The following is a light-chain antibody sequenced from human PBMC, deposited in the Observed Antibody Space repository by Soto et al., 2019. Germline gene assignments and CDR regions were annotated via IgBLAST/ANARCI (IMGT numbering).Light chain of an antibody. V-gene: IGKV1-8*01. Sequence: AIRMTQSPSSLSASTGDRVTITCRASQGISSYLAWYQQNPGKAPKLLIYAASTLQSGVPSRFSGSGSGTDFTLTISCLQSEDFATYYCQQYYSYPNTFGQGTKLEIK. CDR1: QGISSY. J-gene: IGKJ2*01. CDR2: AAS. CDR3: QQYYSYPNT.